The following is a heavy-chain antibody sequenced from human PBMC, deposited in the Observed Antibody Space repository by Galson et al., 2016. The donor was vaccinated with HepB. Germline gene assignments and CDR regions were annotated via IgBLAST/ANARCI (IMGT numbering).Heavy chain of an antibody. CDR1: GFHFSGYG. CDR2: IWLDGTYK. Sequence: SLRLSCAASGFHFSGYGMHWVRQAPGKGLEWVALIWLDGTYKYYADSVRGRFTISRDDSMNTVFLQMDSLRAEDTAVYYCAKAGVSNWPDFDFWGQGALVTVSS. V-gene: IGHV3-33*03. D-gene: IGHD6-13*01. CDR3: AKAGVSNWPDFDF. J-gene: IGHJ4*02.